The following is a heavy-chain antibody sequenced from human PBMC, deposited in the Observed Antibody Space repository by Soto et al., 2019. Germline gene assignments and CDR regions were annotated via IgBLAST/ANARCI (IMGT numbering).Heavy chain of an antibody. J-gene: IGHJ6*02. CDR3: ASKAAPVGYVMDV. CDR1: GGSFSGYY. Sequence: PSETLSLTCAVYGGSFSGYYWSWIRQPPGKGLEWIGEINHSGSTNYNPSLKSRVTISVDTSKSQFSLKLSSVTAADTAVYYCASKAAPVGYVMDVWGQGTTVTVSS. V-gene: IGHV4-34*01. D-gene: IGHD1-26*01. CDR2: INHSGST.